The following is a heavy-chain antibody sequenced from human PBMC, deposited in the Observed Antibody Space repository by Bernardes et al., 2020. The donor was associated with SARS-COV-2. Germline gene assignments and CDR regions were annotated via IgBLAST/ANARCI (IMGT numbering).Heavy chain of an antibody. CDR2: ISWDGGST. V-gene: IGHV3-43*01. Sequence: GGSLRLSCAASGFTFDDYTMHWVRQAPGKGLEWVSLISWDGGSTYYADSVKGRFTISRDNSKNSLYLQMNSLRTEDTALYYCAKLPNKYSSGGPFDYWGQGTLVTVSS. J-gene: IGHJ4*02. CDR1: GFTFDDYT. CDR3: AKLPNKYSSGGPFDY. D-gene: IGHD6-19*01.